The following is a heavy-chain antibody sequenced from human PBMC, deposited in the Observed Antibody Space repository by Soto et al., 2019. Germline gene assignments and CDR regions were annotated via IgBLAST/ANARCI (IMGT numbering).Heavy chain of an antibody. J-gene: IGHJ5*02. Sequence: QVQLQESGPGLVKPSQTLSLTCTVSGGSISSGDYYWSWIRQPPGKGLGWIGYIYYSGSTYYNPSLKSRVTISVDTSKNQFSLKLSSVTAADTAVYYCARGLGYCSGGSCYPLNWFDPWGQGTLVTVSS. CDR1: GGSISSGDYY. V-gene: IGHV4-30-4*01. CDR3: ARGLGYCSGGSCYPLNWFDP. D-gene: IGHD2-15*01. CDR2: IYYSGST.